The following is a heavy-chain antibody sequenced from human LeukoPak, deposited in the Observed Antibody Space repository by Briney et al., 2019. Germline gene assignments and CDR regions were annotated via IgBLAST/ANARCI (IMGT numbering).Heavy chain of an antibody. CDR1: GGSFSGYY. J-gene: IGHJ4*02. V-gene: IGHV4-34*01. Sequence: PSETLSLTCAVYGGSFSGYYWSWIRQPPGKGLEWIGEINHSGSTNYNPSLKSRVTISVDTSKNQFSLRLTSVTAADTAVYYCARGRDNTGYYYRSFDYWSQGALVTVSS. D-gene: IGHD3-22*01. CDR2: INHSGST. CDR3: ARGRDNTGYYYRSFDY.